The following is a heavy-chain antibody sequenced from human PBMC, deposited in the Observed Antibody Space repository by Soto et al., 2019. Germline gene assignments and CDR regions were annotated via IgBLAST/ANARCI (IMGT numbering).Heavy chain of an antibody. CDR1: GGTFSSYT. CDR3: ARDFMVRGPSDY. J-gene: IGHJ4*02. V-gene: IGHV1-69*02. D-gene: IGHD3-10*01. Sequence: QVQLVQSGAEVTKPGSSVKVSCKASGGTFSSYTISWVRQAPGQGLEWMGRIIPILGIANYAQKFQGRVTITPDKSTSTAYMELSSLRSEDPAVYYCARDFMVRGPSDYWGQGTLVTVSS. CDR2: IIPILGIA.